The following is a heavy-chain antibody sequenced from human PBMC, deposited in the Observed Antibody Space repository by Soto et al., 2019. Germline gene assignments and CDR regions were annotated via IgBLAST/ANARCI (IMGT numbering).Heavy chain of an antibody. V-gene: IGHV3-23*01. Sequence: EVQLLESGGGLVQPGGSLRLSCAASGFTFSSYAMSWVRQAPGKGLEWVSAISGSGGSTYYADSVKGRFTISRDNSKNPLYLQMNSLRAEDTAVYYCAKDGKSQSRAITIFGVVPYYYYGMDVWGQGTTVTVSS. CDR3: AKDGKSQSRAITIFGVVPYYYYGMDV. J-gene: IGHJ6*02. CDR2: ISGSGGST. CDR1: GFTFSSYA. D-gene: IGHD3-3*01.